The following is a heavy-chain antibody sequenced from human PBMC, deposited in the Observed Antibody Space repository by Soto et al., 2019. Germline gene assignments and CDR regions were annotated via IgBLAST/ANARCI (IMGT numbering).Heavy chain of an antibody. CDR3: AREFCSGGNCYTYYFDP. Sequence: PSETLSLTCAVSGVSIHNSHSFWGWIRQPPGKGLEFIANVYYSGGAHYNPSFKSRVTISVDTATNQVSLRMSSVTAADTAVYYCAREFCSGGNCYTYYFDPWGQGIPVTVSS. V-gene: IGHV4-39*02. J-gene: IGHJ5*02. CDR1: GVSIHNSHSF. CDR2: VYYSGGA. D-gene: IGHD2-15*01.